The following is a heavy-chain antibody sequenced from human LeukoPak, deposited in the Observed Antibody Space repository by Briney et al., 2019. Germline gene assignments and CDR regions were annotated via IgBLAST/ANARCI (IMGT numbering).Heavy chain of an antibody. J-gene: IGHJ1*01. CDR1: GGTFSRHT. CDR3: ARDSSEFRSLLFH. D-gene: IGHD1-14*01. V-gene: IGHV1-69*13. CDR2: ITPMFGTS. Sequence: ASVKVSCKASGGTFSRHTISRVRQSPGQGLEWMGGITPMFGTSNYAQKFRGRVTITADESTSTAYVELSSLRSEDTAVYYCARDSSEFRSLLFHWGQGTLVTVSS.